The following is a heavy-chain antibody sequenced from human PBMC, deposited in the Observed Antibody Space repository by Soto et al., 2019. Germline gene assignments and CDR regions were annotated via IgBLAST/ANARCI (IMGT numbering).Heavy chain of an antibody. CDR3: ARHFGSTQLWLQSGADY. CDR1: GYSFTSYW. V-gene: IGHV5-51*01. CDR2: IYPGDSDT. Sequence: PGESLKISCKASGYSFTSYWIVWVRQMPGKALEWMGMIYPGDSDTRYSPSLQGQVTISADKSISTAFLQWSSLKASDTAIFYCARHFGSTQLWLQSGADYWGQGTPVTVSS. D-gene: IGHD5-18*01. J-gene: IGHJ4*02.